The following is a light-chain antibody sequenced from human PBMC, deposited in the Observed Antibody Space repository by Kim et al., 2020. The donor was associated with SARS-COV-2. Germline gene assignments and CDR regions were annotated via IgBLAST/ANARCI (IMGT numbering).Light chain of an antibody. CDR3: QQYNSYPYS. CDR2: KAS. Sequence: SAYVGNRVNITCRASQSISSWLAWYQQKPGKAPKLLIYKASSLESGVPSRFSGSGSGTEFTLTISSLQPDDFATYYCQQYNSYPYSFGQGTKLEI. V-gene: IGKV1-5*03. CDR1: QSISSW. J-gene: IGKJ2*03.